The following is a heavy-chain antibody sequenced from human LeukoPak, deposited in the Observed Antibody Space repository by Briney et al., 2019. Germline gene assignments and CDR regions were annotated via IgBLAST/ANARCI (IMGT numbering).Heavy chain of an antibody. J-gene: IGHJ4*02. Sequence: PGGSLRLSCAASGFTVSSNYMSWVRQAPGKGLEWVSVIYSGGSTYYADSVKGRFTISRDNSKNTLYLQMNSLRAEDTAVYYCAREAYCGGDCYSSNWGQGTLVTVSS. D-gene: IGHD2-21*02. V-gene: IGHV3-66*01. CDR1: GFTVSSNY. CDR2: IYSGGST. CDR3: AREAYCGGDCYSSN.